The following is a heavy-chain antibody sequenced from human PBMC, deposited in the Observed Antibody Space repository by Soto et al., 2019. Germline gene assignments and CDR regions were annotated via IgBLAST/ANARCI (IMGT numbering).Heavy chain of an antibody. V-gene: IGHV1-18*01. D-gene: IGHD3-10*01. CDR3: ARAQRSGNNYDLGS. CDR1: GYTFTTYG. CDR2: ISTYNSHT. J-gene: IGHJ5*02. Sequence: QVELVQSGVEVKRPGASVKVSCKASGYTFTTYGINWVRQAPGQGLEWMGWISTYNSHTYYAQKFQGRVTMTADTSTSTAYMELRSLISDDTAVYYCARAQRSGNNYDLGSWGQGTLVTVSS.